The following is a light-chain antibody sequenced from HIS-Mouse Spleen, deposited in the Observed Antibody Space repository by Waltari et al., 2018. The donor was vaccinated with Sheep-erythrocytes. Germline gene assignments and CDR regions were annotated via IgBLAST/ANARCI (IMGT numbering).Light chain of an antibody. Sequence: QSAPTQPAPVFGSPGPSIPIPCTETSSDVVSDNLVSWYQQHPGKAPKLMIYEGSKRPSGVSNRFSGSKSGNTASLTISGLQAEDEADYYCCSYAGSSTWVFGGGTKLTVL. J-gene: IGLJ3*02. V-gene: IGLV2-23*01. CDR2: EGS. CDR3: CSYAGSSTWV. CDR1: SSDVVSDNL.